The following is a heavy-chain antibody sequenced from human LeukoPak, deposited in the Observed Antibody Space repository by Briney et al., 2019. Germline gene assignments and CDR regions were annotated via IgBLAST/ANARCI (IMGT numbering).Heavy chain of an antibody. CDR1: GFTVSSNY. Sequence: PGGSLRLSCAASGFTVSSNYMSWVRQAPGKGLEWVSVIYSGGSTYYADSVKGRFTISRDNPKNTLYLQMNSLRVEDTAVYYCARDAPYYGSGSYYSNWGQGTLVTVSP. J-gene: IGHJ4*02. D-gene: IGHD3-10*01. CDR3: ARDAPYYGSGSYYSN. CDR2: IYSGGST. V-gene: IGHV3-53*05.